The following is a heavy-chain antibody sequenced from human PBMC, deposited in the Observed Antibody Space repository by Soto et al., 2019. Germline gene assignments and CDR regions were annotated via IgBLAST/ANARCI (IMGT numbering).Heavy chain of an antibody. J-gene: IGHJ6*02. CDR3: AREVVGTYYYYGMDV. CDR2: INPSGGST. D-gene: IGHD1-1*01. Sequence: GASVKVSCKASGYTFTSYYMHWVRQAPGQGLEWMGIINPSGGSTSYAQKFQGRVTMTRDTSTSTVYMELSSLRSEDTAVYYCAREVVGTYYYYGMDVWGQGTTVTVSS. V-gene: IGHV1-46*01. CDR1: GYTFTSYY.